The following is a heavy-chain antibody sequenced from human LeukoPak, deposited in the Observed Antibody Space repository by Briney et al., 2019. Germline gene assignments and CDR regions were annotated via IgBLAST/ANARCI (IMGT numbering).Heavy chain of an antibody. CDR3: EYYDFWSGYYDVDY. D-gene: IGHD3-3*01. CDR1: GGTFSSYA. CDR2: IIPIFGTA. Sequence: GASVKVSCKASGGTFSSYAISWVRQAPGQGLEWMGGIIPIFGTANYAQKFQGRVTITADKSTSTAYMELSSLRSEDTAVYYCEYYDFWSGYYDVDYWGQGTLVTVSS. V-gene: IGHV1-69*06. J-gene: IGHJ4*02.